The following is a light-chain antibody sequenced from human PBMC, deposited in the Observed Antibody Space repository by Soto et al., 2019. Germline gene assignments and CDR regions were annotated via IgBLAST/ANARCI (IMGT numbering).Light chain of an antibody. CDR3: CSYAGSYTPL. CDR2: DVS. V-gene: IGLV2-11*01. CDR1: SSDVGGYNY. Sequence: QSVLTQPRSVSGSPGQSVTISCTGTSSDVGGYNYVSWYQQHPGKAPKLMIYDVSKRPSGVPDRFSGSKSGNTASLTISGLQAEDEADYYCCSYAGSYTPLFGGGTQLTVL. J-gene: IGLJ2*01.